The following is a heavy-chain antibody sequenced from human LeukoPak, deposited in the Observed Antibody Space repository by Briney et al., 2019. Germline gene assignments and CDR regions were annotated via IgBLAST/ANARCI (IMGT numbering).Heavy chain of an antibody. D-gene: IGHD3-22*01. J-gene: IGHJ3*02. V-gene: IGHV4-31*03. CDR1: GGSISSGGYY. CDR2: IYYSGST. CDR3: AREDYYDSSGYFPLGAFDI. Sequence: PSQTLSLTCTVSGGSISSGGYYWSWIRQHPGKGLEWIGYIYYSGSTYYNPSLKSRVTISVDTSKNQFSLKLSSVTAAVTAVYYCAREDYYDSSGYFPLGAFDIWGQGTMVTVSS.